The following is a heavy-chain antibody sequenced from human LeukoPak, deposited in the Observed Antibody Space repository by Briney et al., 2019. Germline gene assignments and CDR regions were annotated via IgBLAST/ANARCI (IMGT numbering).Heavy chain of an antibody. Sequence: GGSLRLSCAASGFTLSSYAISWVRQAPGKGLEWVSAISGSGGSTYYADSVKGRFTISRDNSKNTLYLQMNSLRAEDTAIYYCAKDLGGIAAAGTYYFDYWGQGTLVTVSS. CDR2: ISGSGGST. CDR1: GFTLSSYA. V-gene: IGHV3-23*01. D-gene: IGHD6-13*01. J-gene: IGHJ4*02. CDR3: AKDLGGIAAAGTYYFDY.